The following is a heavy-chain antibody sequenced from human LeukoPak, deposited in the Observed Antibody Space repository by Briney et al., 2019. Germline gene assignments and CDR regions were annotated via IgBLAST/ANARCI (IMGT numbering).Heavy chain of an antibody. J-gene: IGHJ4*02. Sequence: GGSLRLSCAASGFSFSKYNMNWVRQAPGKGLEWVSSISSGGSYIYYADSVKGRFTISRDNSKNTLYLQMNSLRAEDTAVFYCAKARYYYDSSGPIGDYWGQGTLVTVSS. D-gene: IGHD3-22*01. CDR2: ISSGGSYI. V-gene: IGHV3-21*04. CDR1: GFSFSKYN. CDR3: AKARYYYDSSGPIGDY.